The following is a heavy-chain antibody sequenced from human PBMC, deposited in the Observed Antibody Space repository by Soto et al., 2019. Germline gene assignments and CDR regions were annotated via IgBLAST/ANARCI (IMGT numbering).Heavy chain of an antibody. CDR3: ARLPYYYDSSGYYYYFDY. V-gene: IGHV4-30-4*01. CDR1: GGSISSGDYY. CDR2: IYYSGST. J-gene: IGHJ4*02. D-gene: IGHD3-22*01. Sequence: SETLSLTCTVSGGSISSGDYYWSWIRQPPGKGLEWIGYIYYSGSTYYNPSLKSRVTISVDTSKNQFSLKLSSVTAADTAVYYCARLPYYYDSSGYYYYFDYWGQGTLVTVS.